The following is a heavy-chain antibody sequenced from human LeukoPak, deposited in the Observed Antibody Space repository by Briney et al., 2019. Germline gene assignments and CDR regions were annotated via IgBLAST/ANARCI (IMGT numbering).Heavy chain of an antibody. D-gene: IGHD3-10*01. CDR3: VKLGSGSAYYYYMDV. CDR2: ILYDGSNK. V-gene: IGHV3-30*04. Sequence: GGSLRLSCAASGFTFSSYDMHWVRQPPGKGLEWVAVILYDGSNKDYADSVKGRFTISRDNSKNTLYLQMNSLRTKDTAVYYCVKLGSGSAYYYYMDVWGKGTTVTISS. J-gene: IGHJ6*03. CDR1: GFTFSSYD.